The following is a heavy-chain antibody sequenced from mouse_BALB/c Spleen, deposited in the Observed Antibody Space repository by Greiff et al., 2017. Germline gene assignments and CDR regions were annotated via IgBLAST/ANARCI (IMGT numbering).Heavy chain of an antibody. J-gene: IGHJ3*01. V-gene: IGHV5-4*02. CDR2: ISDGGSYT. Sequence: EVHLVESGGGLVKPGGSLKLSCAASGFTFSDYYMYWVRQTPEKRLEWVATISDGGSYTYYPDSVKGRFTISRDNAKNNLYLQMSSLESEDTAMYYCARETPAWFAYWGQGTLVTVST. CDR3: ARETPAWFAY. CDR1: GFTFSDYY.